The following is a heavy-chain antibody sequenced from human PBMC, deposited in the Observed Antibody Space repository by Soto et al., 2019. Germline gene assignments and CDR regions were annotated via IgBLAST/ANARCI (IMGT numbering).Heavy chain of an antibody. J-gene: IGHJ4*02. D-gene: IGHD3-10*01. CDR3: ARSRSGAVPDSLGF. V-gene: IGHV3-30-3*01. CDR1: GFSFSRFA. Sequence: QVQLVESGGGVVQPGGSLRLSCAASGFSFSRFAIHWVRQAAGKGLEWVAVISKDGSVIYYADSVKGRFTISRDNSKSSLFLQVNSLTSEDTAVYHCARSRSGAVPDSLGFWGQGTLVTVSS. CDR2: ISKDGSVI.